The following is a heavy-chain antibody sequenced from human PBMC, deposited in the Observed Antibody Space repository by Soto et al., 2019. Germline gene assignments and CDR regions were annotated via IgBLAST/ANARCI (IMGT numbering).Heavy chain of an antibody. D-gene: IGHD1-1*01. CDR1: GFIFSDAW. CDR3: SAGGELQLWSPADH. Sequence: GGSLRLSCVASGFIFSDAWMSWVRQTPGKGLEWVGRIRANNAGGTTDYTAPVKGRFTVSRDDSKQTLNLQMKSLKGEKAAVYYCSAGGELQLWSPADHWGHGSLVTVAA. V-gene: IGHV3-15*01. J-gene: IGHJ4*03. CDR2: IRANNAGGTT.